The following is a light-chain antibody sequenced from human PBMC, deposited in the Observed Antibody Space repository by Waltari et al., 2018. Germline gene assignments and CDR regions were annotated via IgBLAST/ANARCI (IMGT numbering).Light chain of an antibody. J-gene: IGLJ1*01. Sequence: SYELTQPPSVSVSPGQTASITCSGDKLEKKYVFWYQQKPGQSPVVVIYQATRRPSGIPERFSGTNSGTTATLTISGTQTTAEADYYCQAWDSSAGVFGTGTKVTVL. CDR1: KLEKKY. V-gene: IGLV3-1*01. CDR2: QAT. CDR3: QAWDSSAGV.